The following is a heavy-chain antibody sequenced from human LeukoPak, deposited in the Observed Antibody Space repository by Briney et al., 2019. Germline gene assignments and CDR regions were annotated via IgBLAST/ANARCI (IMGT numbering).Heavy chain of an antibody. Sequence: GGSLRLSCAASGFTFSNYEMHWVRQAPGKGLEWVSYISSSGSDIYYADSVKGRFTISRDNSKNTLYLQMNSLRAEDTAVYYCARTTLGFDYWGQGTLVTVSS. J-gene: IGHJ4*02. V-gene: IGHV3-48*03. D-gene: IGHD1-26*01. CDR1: GFTFSNYE. CDR2: ISSSGSDI. CDR3: ARTTLGFDY.